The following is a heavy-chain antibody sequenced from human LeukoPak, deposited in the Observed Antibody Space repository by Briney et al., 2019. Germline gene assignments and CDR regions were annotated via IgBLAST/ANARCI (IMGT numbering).Heavy chain of an antibody. CDR3: ARHGSSSAFDI. D-gene: IGHD6-13*01. J-gene: IGHJ3*02. CDR2: MNPNSGNT. CDR1: GYTFASYD. Sequence: GASVKVSCKASGYTFASYDINWVRQATGQGREWMGWMNPNSGNTGYAQKFQGRVTMTRNTSISTAYMELSSLRSEDTAVYYCARHGSSSAFDIWGQGTMVTVSS. V-gene: IGHV1-8*01.